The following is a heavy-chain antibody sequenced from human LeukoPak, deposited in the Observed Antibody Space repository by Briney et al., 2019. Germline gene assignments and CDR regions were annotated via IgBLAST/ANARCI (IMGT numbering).Heavy chain of an antibody. J-gene: IGHJ4*02. CDR3: AREYDSSGYYDY. CDR2: IYYSGST. CDR1: GGSFSSGSFY. Sequence: SETLSLTCTVSGGSFSSGSFYWSWIRQPPGKGLQWIGYIYYSGSTNYNPSLQSRVTISVDTSKNQFSLRLSSVTAADTAVYYCAREYDSSGYYDYRGQGTLVTVSS. V-gene: IGHV4-61*01. D-gene: IGHD3-22*01.